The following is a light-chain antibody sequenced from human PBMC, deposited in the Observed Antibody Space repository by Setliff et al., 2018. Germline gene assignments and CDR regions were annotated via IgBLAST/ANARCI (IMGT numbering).Light chain of an antibody. J-gene: IGLJ1*01. CDR3: SSYAGSNNPYV. V-gene: IGLV2-11*01. Sequence: QSALTQPRSVSGSPGQSVTISCTGTSSDVGGYNYVSWYQQHPGKAPKLMIYDVSKRPSGVPDRFSGSKSGNTASLTVSGLQAEDEADYYCSSYAGSNNPYVFGTGTRSPS. CDR1: SSDVGGYNY. CDR2: DVS.